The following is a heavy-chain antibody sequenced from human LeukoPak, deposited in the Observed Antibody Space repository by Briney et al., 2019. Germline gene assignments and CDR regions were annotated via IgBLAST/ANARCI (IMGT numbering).Heavy chain of an antibody. Sequence: SETLSLTCTVSGGSISSYYWSWIRQPPGKGLEWIGYIYYSGSTNYNPSLKSRVTISVDTSKNQFSLKLSSVTAADTAVYYCARPRYCSSTSCPSFGYWGQGTLVTVSS. J-gene: IGHJ4*02. D-gene: IGHD2-2*01. CDR2: IYYSGST. CDR3: ARPRYCSSTSCPSFGY. CDR1: GGSISSYY. V-gene: IGHV4-59*01.